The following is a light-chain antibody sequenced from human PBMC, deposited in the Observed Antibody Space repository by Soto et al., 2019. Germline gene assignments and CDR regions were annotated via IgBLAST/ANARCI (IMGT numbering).Light chain of an antibody. J-gene: IGLJ1*01. CDR3: SSYVGTNSYV. Sequence: QSVLTQPPSASGSPGQSVTISCTGTSSDVGGYNYVSWYQHHPGKAPKLISYEVYKRPSGVPDRFSGSKSGNTAALTVSGLQAEDDADYYCSSYVGTNSYVFGTGTKLTVL. V-gene: IGLV2-8*01. CDR2: EVY. CDR1: SSDVGGYNY.